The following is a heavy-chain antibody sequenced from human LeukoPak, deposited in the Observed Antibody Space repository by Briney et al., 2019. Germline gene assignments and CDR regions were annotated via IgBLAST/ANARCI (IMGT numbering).Heavy chain of an antibody. J-gene: IGHJ5*02. Sequence: TPSETLSLTCAVYGGSFSGYYWSWIRQPPGKGLEWIGEINHSGSTNYNPSLKSRVTISVDTSKNQFSLKLSSVTAADTAVYYCARGRAAGEGNWFDPWGQGTLVTVSS. CDR3: ARGRAAGEGNWFDP. D-gene: IGHD6-13*01. CDR1: GGSFSGYY. V-gene: IGHV4-34*01. CDR2: INHSGST.